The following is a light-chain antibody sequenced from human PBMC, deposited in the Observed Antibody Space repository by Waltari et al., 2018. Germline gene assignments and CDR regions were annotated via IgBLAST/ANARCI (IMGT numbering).Light chain of an antibody. Sequence: IQMTQSPSSLSASVGDRVPITCRASQSVGNYVNWYPHRPGQAPKVLIYAASTLQGGVPSRFSGSGSGTVFTLTINSLQPEDLSIYYCQQTYSAPLSFGGGTKVEMK. V-gene: IGKV1-39*01. CDR2: AAS. CDR1: QSVGNY. J-gene: IGKJ4*01. CDR3: QQTYSAPLS.